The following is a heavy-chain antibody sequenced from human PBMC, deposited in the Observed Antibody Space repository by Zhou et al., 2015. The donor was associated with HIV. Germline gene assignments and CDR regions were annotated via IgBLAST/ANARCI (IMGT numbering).Heavy chain of an antibody. CDR2: INPNTGDT. D-gene: IGHD3-10*01. J-gene: IGHJ4*02. CDR1: GYTFTNYY. Sequence: QVQVVQSGAEVRKPGASVKVSCKASGYTFTNYYIHWVRQAPGHGLEWMGWINPNTGDTKYAQRFQGRVTMTRDTSISAAYLELNRLTSDDTAVYYCARVHGSSGRLDYWGQGTLVSVSS. CDR3: ARVHGSSGRLDY. V-gene: IGHV1-2*02.